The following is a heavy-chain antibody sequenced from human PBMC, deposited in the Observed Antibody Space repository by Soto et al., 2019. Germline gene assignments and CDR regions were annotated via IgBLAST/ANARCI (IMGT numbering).Heavy chain of an antibody. CDR3: ARAEAVAEYYYYGMDV. CDR1: GYTFTSYY. J-gene: IGHJ6*02. V-gene: IGHV1-46*01. D-gene: IGHD6-19*01. Sequence: ASVKVSCKASGYTFTSYYMHWVRQAPGQGLEWMGIINPSGGSTSYAQKFQGRVTMTRDMSTSTVYMELSSLRSEDTAVYYCARAEAVAEYYYYGMDVWGQGTTVTVSS. CDR2: INPSGGST.